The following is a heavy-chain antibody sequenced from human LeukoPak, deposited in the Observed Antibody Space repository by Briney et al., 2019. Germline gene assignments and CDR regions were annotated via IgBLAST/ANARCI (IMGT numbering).Heavy chain of an antibody. CDR3: ARVGVRMVRGHGWFDP. CDR1: GYTFTGYY. CDR2: INPNSGGT. J-gene: IGHJ5*02. D-gene: IGHD3-10*01. Sequence: GASVKVSCKASGYTFTGYYMHWVRQAPGQGPEWMGWINPNSGGTNYAQKFQGRVTMTRDTSISTAYMELSRLRSDDTAVYYCARVGVRMVRGHGWFDPWGQGALVTVSS. V-gene: IGHV1-2*02.